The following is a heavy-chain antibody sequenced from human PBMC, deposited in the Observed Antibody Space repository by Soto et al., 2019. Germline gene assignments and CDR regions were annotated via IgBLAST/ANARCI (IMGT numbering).Heavy chain of an antibody. D-gene: IGHD2-2*01. CDR2: ISAYNGNT. CDR1: GYTFTSYG. CDR3: ARYCSSNSCYGYYGMDV. J-gene: IGHJ6*02. Sequence: ASVKVSCKASGYTFTSYGISWVRQAPGRGLEWMGWISAYNGNTNYAQKLQGRVTMTTDTSTSTAYMELRSLRSDDTAVYYCARYCSSNSCYGYYGMDVWGQGTTVTVSS. V-gene: IGHV1-18*04.